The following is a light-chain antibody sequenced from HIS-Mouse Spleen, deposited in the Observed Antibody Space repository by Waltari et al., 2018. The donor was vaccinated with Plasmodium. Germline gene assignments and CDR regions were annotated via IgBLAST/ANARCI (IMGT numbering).Light chain of an antibody. CDR3: QQYGSSPGALT. V-gene: IGKV3-15*01. J-gene: IGKJ4*01. CDR2: GAS. CDR1: QSVSSN. Sequence: EIVMTQSPATLSVSPGERATLSCRASQSVSSNLAWYQQKPGQAPRLLIYGASTRATGIPARFSGSGSGTDFTLTISRLEPEDFAVYYCQQYGSSPGALTFGGGTKVEIK.